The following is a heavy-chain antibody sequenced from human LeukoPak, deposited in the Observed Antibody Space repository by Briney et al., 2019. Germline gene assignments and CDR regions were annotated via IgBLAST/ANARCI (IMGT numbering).Heavy chain of an antibody. Sequence: SETLSLTCSVSGGSISSYYWSWIRQPPGKGLEWIGYIYYSGSTNYNPSLKSRVTISVDTSKNQFSLKLSSVTAADTAVYYCATGEADYDYWGQGTLVTVSS. J-gene: IGHJ4*02. CDR1: GGSISSYY. V-gene: IGHV4-59*01. CDR2: IYYSGST. D-gene: IGHD3-10*01. CDR3: ATGEADYDY.